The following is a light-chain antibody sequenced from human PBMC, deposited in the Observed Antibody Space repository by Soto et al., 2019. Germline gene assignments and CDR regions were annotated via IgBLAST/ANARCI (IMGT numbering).Light chain of an antibody. CDR2: EVS. J-gene: IGLJ1*01. CDR3: SSYTSDNRDYV. CDR1: SSDVGAYTS. V-gene: IGLV2-14*01. Sequence: QSVLTQPASVSGSPGQSITISCTGSSSDVGAYTSVSWYQQHPGKAPKLMIYEVSNRPSGVSRRFSGSKSGNTASLTISGLQAEEEAHYYCSSYTSDNRDYVFGAGTKVTVL.